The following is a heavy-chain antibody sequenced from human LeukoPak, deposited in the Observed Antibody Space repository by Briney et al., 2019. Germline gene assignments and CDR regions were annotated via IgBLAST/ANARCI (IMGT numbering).Heavy chain of an antibody. CDR3: ARGRLYSSSWLTGY. J-gene: IGHJ4*02. D-gene: IGHD6-13*01. Sequence: PGGSLRLSCAASGFNFSSNSMHWVRQAPGKGLEWVSSISSTSNYIYYADSVKGRFTISRDNTKNSLYLQMNSLRAEDTAVYYCARGRLYSSSWLTGYWGQGTLVTVSS. V-gene: IGHV3-21*01. CDR2: ISSTSNYI. CDR1: GFNFSSNS.